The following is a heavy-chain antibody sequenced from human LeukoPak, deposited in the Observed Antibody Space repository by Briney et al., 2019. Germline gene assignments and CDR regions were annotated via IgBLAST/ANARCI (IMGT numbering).Heavy chain of an antibody. J-gene: IGHJ6*02. D-gene: IGHD2/OR15-2a*01. CDR1: GFTFDDYA. CDR3: AKDLSGDGYYYYGMDV. V-gene: IGHV3-9*01. Sequence: GGSLRLSCAASGFTFDDYAMHWVRQAPGKGLGWVSGISWNSGSIGYADSVKGRFTISRDNAKNSLYLQMNSLRAEDTALYYCAKDLSGDGYYYYGMDVWGQGTTVTVSS. CDR2: ISWNSGSI.